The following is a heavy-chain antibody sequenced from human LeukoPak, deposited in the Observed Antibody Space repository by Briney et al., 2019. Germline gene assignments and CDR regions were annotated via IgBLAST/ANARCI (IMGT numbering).Heavy chain of an antibody. CDR3: AKDGDDCIDY. CDR1: GFTFSSYD. D-gene: IGHD3-22*01. V-gene: IGHV3-13*01. CDR2: IGTAGDT. J-gene: IGHJ4*02. Sequence: GGSLRLSCAASGFTFSSYDMHWVRQATGKGLEWVSAIGTAGDTYYPGSVKGRFTISRENAKNTLYLQMNSLRAEDTAMYYCAKDGDDCIDYWGQGTLVTVSS.